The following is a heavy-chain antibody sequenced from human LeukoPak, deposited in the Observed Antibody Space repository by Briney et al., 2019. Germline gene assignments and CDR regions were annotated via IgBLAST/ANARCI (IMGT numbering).Heavy chain of an antibody. CDR3: ARSRFEELLVAFDI. CDR1: GGSVNNGGYY. J-gene: IGHJ3*02. V-gene: IGHV4-61*08. D-gene: IGHD3-10*01. Sequence: SETLSLTCTVSGGSVNNGGYYWSWIRQPLGKGLEWIGYIYYTGTANYNPSLKSRVTISVDTSKNQFSLKLNSVTTADTAVYYCARSRFEELLVAFDIWGQGTMVIVSS. CDR2: IYYTGTA.